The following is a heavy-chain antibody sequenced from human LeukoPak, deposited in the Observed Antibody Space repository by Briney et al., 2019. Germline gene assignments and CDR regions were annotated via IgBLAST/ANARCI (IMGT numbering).Heavy chain of an antibody. D-gene: IGHD6-13*01. CDR2: ISGSGDNT. V-gene: IGHV3-23*01. CDR1: GFTFSNAW. Sequence: PGGSLRLSCAASGFTFSNAWMSWVRQAPGKGLEWVSSISGSGDNTYYADSVKGRFTISRDNSKNTLYLQMNSLRAEDTDVYYCAKDRAAVAGYYFDYWGQGTLVTVSS. CDR3: AKDRAAVAGYYFDY. J-gene: IGHJ4*02.